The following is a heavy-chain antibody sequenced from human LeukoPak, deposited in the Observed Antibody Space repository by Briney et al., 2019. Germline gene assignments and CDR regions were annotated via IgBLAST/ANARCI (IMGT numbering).Heavy chain of an antibody. CDR1: GYTFTSYG. Sequence: ASVKVSCKASGYTFTSYGISWVRQAPGQGLEWMGWISAYNGNTNYAQKLQGRVTMTTDTSTSTAYMELRSLRSDDTAVYYCAREYQGYYGSGSYYYFDYWGQGTLVTVSS. V-gene: IGHV1-18*01. D-gene: IGHD3-10*01. J-gene: IGHJ4*02. CDR2: ISAYNGNT. CDR3: AREYQGYYGSGSYYYFDY.